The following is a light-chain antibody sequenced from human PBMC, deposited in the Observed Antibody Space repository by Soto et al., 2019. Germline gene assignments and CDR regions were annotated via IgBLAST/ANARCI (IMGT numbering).Light chain of an antibody. J-gene: IGKJ2*01. CDR3: QQYINWPPFVYT. CDR1: QSVSSN. V-gene: IGKV3-15*01. Sequence: EIVMTQSPATLSVSLGERATLSCRASQSVSSNLAWYQQKPGQAPRLLIYVASTRATGIPARFSGSGYGTEFTLTISSLQSDAFAVYYCQQYINWPPFVYTFGQGTKLEIK. CDR2: VAS.